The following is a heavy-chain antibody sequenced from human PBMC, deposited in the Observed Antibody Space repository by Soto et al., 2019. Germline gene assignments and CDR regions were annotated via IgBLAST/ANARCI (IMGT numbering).Heavy chain of an antibody. CDR2: IKQDGSEK. V-gene: IGHV3-7*01. D-gene: IGHD1-7*01. Sequence: GGSLRLSCAASGFTFSSYWMSWVRQAPGKGLEWVANIKQDGSEKYYVDSVKGRFTISRDNAKNSLYLQMNSLRAEDTAVYYCARYITGTTLYYFDYWGQGTLVTVSS. CDR1: GFTFSSYW. J-gene: IGHJ4*02. CDR3: ARYITGTTLYYFDY.